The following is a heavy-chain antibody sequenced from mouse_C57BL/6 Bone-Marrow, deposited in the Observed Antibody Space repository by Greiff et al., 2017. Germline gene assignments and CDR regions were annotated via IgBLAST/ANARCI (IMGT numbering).Heavy chain of an antibody. CDR1: GYTFTSYW. V-gene: IGHV1-53*01. Sequence: QVQLQQSGTELVKPGASVKLSCKASGYTFTSYWMHWVKQRPGQGLEWIGNINPSNGGTNYNEKFKSKATLTVDKSSSTAYMQLSSLTSEDSAVYYCARSHYYGGDFDYWGQGTTLTVSS. D-gene: IGHD1-2*01. CDR3: ARSHYYGGDFDY. J-gene: IGHJ2*01. CDR2: INPSNGGT.